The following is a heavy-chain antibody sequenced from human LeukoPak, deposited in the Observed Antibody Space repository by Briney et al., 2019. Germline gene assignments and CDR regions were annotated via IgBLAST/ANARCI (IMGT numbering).Heavy chain of an antibody. CDR3: ATHHTSRYSHYYFDY. J-gene: IGHJ4*02. CDR2: ISGSGADT. CDR1: GFTFSNYA. V-gene: IGHV3-23*01. D-gene: IGHD2-2*01. Sequence: PGGSLRLSCAASGFTFSNYAMTWVRQAPGKGLEWVSAISGSGADTYYADSLKGRFTISRDNSKNTLYLQINSLRAEDTAVFYCATHHTSRYSHYYFDYWGQGTLVTVSS.